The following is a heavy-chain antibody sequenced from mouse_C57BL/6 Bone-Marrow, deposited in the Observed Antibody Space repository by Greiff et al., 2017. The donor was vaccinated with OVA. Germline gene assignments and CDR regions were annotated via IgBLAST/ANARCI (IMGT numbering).Heavy chain of an antibody. CDR1: GYSITSGYY. J-gene: IGHJ3*01. Sequence: EVKLMESGPGLVKPSQSLSLTCSVTGYSITSGYYWNWIRQFPGNKLEWMGYISYDGSNNYNPSLKNRISITRDTSKNQFFLKLNSVTTEDTATYYCARGDYDSFFAYWGQGTLVTVSA. CDR2: ISYDGSN. V-gene: IGHV3-6*01. D-gene: IGHD2-4*01. CDR3: ARGDYDSFFAY.